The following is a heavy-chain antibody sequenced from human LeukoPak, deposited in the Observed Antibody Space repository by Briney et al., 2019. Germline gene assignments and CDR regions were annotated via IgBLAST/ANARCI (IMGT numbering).Heavy chain of an antibody. D-gene: IGHD3-16*01. V-gene: IGHV4-59*01. Sequence: ASETLSLTCTVSSASISGYYWSWIRQPPGKGLEWIGHIYYSGNTKYNPSLKSRVTVSVDTSKNQFSLKLSSMTAADTATYYCARDRIIPVGGAFDIWGQGAMVSVSS. CDR1: SASISGYY. CDR3: ARDRIIPVGGAFDI. CDR2: IYYSGNT. J-gene: IGHJ3*02.